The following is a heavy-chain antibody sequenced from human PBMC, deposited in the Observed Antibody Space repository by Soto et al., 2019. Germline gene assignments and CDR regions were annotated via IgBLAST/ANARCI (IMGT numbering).Heavy chain of an antibody. CDR3: LHSHYGMDV. Sequence: VGSLRLSCAASGFTVSSNYMSWVRQAPGKGLKWVSVIYSGGSTYYADSVKGRFTISRDNSKNTLYLQMNSLRAEDTAVYYCLHSHYGMDVWGQGTTVTVSS. D-gene: IGHD4-4*01. V-gene: IGHV3-53*01. J-gene: IGHJ6*02. CDR1: GFTVSSNY. CDR2: IYSGGST.